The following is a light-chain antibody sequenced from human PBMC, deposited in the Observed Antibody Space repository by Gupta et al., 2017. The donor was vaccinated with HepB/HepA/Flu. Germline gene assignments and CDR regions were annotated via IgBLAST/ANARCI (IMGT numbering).Light chain of an antibody. CDR3: EAWDNTRRGNVV. Sequence: QSVLTQPPPASGTPGQRVTISCSGTSSNIGSNYVYWYQQLPGTAPNLLIYKNNERPSGAPERFSGSNFGTSAALAISVLRSEEEADYHCEAWDNTRRGNVVFGGGTKLTVL. CDR2: KNN. J-gene: IGLJ2*01. CDR1: SSNIGSNY. V-gene: IGLV1-47*01.